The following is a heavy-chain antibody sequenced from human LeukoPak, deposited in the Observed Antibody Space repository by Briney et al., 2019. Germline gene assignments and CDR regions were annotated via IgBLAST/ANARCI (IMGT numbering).Heavy chain of an antibody. D-gene: IGHD4/OR15-4a*01. Sequence: AGSLRLSCAASGFTVSRNYMSWVRQAPGKGLEWVSTISGSGDSTYYADPVKGRFTIYTGNSKNSLYRQMNSLRAEDTAIYYCVSRLSFNYPDYWGQGDLVTVSS. J-gene: IGHJ4*02. CDR1: GFTVSRNY. CDR2: ISGSGDST. CDR3: VSRLSFNYPDY. V-gene: IGHV3-23*01.